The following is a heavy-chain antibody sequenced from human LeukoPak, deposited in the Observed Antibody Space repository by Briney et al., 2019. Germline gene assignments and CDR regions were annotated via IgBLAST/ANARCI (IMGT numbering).Heavy chain of an antibody. D-gene: IGHD6-13*01. J-gene: IGHJ4*02. Sequence: GGSLRLSCAVPGFTLSSYSMKWVRQAPGKGLEWVSSISSSSLYIYYGDSVKGRFTISRDNAKHSVYLQMNRLRAEDTAVYYCARAGSGYTSPSDYWGQGTLVTVSS. CDR1: GFTLSSYS. V-gene: IGHV3-21*01. CDR2: ISSSSLYI. CDR3: ARAGSGYTSPSDY.